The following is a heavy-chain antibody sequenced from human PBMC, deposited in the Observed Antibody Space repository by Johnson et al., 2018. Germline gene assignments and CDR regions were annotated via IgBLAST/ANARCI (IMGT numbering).Heavy chain of an antibody. CDR1: GFMFSHYA. J-gene: IGHJ4*02. CDR3: ARDGLGIAVAGTPDH. V-gene: IGHV3-48*01. Sequence: VQLVQSGGGFVQPGGSLRLSCAASGFMFSHYAMTWVRQAPGKGLAWVSFISSSSITMSYADYVKGRFIISRDNAKNTLYLQMNSLTVEDSAVYYCARDGLGIAVAGTPDHWGQGTLVTVSS. CDR2: ISSSSITM. D-gene: IGHD6-19*01.